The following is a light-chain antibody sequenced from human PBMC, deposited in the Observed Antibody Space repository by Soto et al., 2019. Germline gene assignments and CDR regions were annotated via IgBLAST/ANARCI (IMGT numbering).Light chain of an antibody. CDR1: QTVNSIY. Sequence: EIVLTQSPGTLSLSPGERATLSCRASQTVNSIYLAWYQQNPGQAPRLLIYGTSNSATGIPDRFSGSGSGTDLTLTISRLEPEDFAVYYCQQYDTSPRTFGQGTKVEIK. J-gene: IGKJ1*01. V-gene: IGKV3-20*01. CDR2: GTS. CDR3: QQYDTSPRT.